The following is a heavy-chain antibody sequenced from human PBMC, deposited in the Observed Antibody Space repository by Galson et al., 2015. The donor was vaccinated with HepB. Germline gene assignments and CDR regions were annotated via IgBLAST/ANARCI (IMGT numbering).Heavy chain of an antibody. Sequence: SLRLSCAVSGFTFNRFWMTWVRQAPGKGLEWVANITQDGSETHYVDSVKGRFTISRDNAQNSLFLQMNSLRAEDTAVYYCARDTSPRVTTVYYDAFDIWGQGTLVTVSS. CDR1: GFTFNRFW. V-gene: IGHV3-7*01. CDR2: ITQDGSET. CDR3: ARDTSPRVTTVYYDAFDI. J-gene: IGHJ3*02. D-gene: IGHD4-11*01.